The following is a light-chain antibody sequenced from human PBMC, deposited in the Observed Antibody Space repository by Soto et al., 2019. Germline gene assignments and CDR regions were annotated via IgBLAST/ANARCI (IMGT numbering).Light chain of an antibody. CDR3: CSYGVRSTFEV. J-gene: IGLJ1*01. Sequence: QSALTQPASVSGSPRQSITISCTGTSSDIGSYNLVSRSQHHPGKAPKFLIYEGSERPSGISNRFSGSKSGDTASLTISGLQAEDEADYYGCSYGVRSTFEVFGTGTKLTVL. CDR2: EGS. V-gene: IGLV2-23*03. CDR1: SSDIGSYNL.